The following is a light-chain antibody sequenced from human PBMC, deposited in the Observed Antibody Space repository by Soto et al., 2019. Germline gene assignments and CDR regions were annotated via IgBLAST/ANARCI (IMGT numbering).Light chain of an antibody. J-gene: IGKJ2*01. CDR1: QSISSY. Sequence: DIQMTQSQSSLSASVGDRVTITCRASQSISSYLNWYQQKPGKAPKLLIYAASSLQSGVPSRFSGSGSGTDFTLTISSLQPEDFATYYCQQSYSTPYAFGQGTIVDIK. V-gene: IGKV1-39*01. CDR3: QQSYSTPYA. CDR2: AAS.